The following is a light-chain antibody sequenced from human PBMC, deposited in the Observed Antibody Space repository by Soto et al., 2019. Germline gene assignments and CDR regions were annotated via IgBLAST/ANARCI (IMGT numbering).Light chain of an antibody. CDR2: EVS. CDR3: SSYAGSNTYV. J-gene: IGLJ1*01. Sequence: QSALTPPPSASGSPGQSVTISCTGTISDVGAHNFVSWHQQHPGKAPKLMVYEVSKRPSGVPDRFSGSKSGNTASLTVSELQSEDEADYYCSSYAGSNTYVFGTGTKLTVL. V-gene: IGLV2-8*01. CDR1: ISDVGAHNF.